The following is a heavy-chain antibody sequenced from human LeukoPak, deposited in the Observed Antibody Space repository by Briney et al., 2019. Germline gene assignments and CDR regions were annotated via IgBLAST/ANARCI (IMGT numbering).Heavy chain of an antibody. CDR3: ARHTTYYYGSGSYPEAMDV. V-gene: IGHV3-11*01. J-gene: IGHJ6*02. CDR1: GITFSDYY. Sequence: GSLRLSCAASGITFSDYYMSWIRQAPGKGLEWVSYISSSGSTIYYADSVKGRFTISRDNAKNSLYLQMNSLRAEDTAVYYCARHTTYYYGSGSYPEAMDVWGQGTTVTVSS. CDR2: ISSSGSTI. D-gene: IGHD3-10*01.